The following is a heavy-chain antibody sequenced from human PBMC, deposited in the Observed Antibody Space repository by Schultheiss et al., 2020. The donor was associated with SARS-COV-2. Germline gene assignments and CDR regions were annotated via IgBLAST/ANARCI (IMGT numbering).Heavy chain of an antibody. Sequence: GESLKISCAASGFTFSSYSMNWVRQAPGKGLEWVSSISSSSSYIYYADSVKGRFTISRDNAKNSLYLQMNSLRAEDTAVYYCARGYSSSFRYFDYWGQGTLVTVSS. CDR1: GFTFSSYS. V-gene: IGHV3-21*01. J-gene: IGHJ4*02. CDR3: ARGYSSSFRYFDY. CDR2: ISSSSSYI. D-gene: IGHD6-6*01.